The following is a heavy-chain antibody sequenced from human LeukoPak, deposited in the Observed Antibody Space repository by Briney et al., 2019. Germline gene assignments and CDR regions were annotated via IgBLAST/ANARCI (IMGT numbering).Heavy chain of an antibody. V-gene: IGHV1-8*01. Sequence: ASVKVSCKASGYTFTSYDINWVRQATGQGLEWMGWMNPNSGNTGYAQKFQGRVTMTRNTSISTAYMELSSLRSEDTAVYYCARDKYYYDSSGSPQYYFDYWGQGTLVTVSS. CDR1: GYTFTSYD. J-gene: IGHJ4*02. CDR3: ARDKYYYDSSGSPQYYFDY. CDR2: MNPNSGNT. D-gene: IGHD3-22*01.